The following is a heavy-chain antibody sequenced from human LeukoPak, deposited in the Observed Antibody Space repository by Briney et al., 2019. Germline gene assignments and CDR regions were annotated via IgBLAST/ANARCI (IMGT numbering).Heavy chain of an antibody. CDR3: ARQLWFGEFHFDY. J-gene: IGHJ4*02. Sequence: SETLSLTCAVSGGSISSSNWWSWVRPPPGKGLEWIGEIYHSGSTNYNPSLKSRVTISVDTSKNQFSLKLSSVTAADTAVYYCARQLWFGEFHFDYWGQGTLVTVSS. CDR2: IYHSGST. CDR1: GGSISSSNW. D-gene: IGHD3-10*01. V-gene: IGHV4-4*02.